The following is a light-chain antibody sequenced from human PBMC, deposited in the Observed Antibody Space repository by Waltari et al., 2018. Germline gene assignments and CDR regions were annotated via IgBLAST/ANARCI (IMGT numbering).Light chain of an antibody. CDR1: QSISDW. CDR3: QQSYSYWT. J-gene: IGKJ1*01. Sequence: DIQMTQSPSTLSASVGDRVTITCRASQSISDWLAWYQQKPGKAPKLLIYKASSLEGGVPSRFSGSGSRTEFTLTISSLQPDDFATYYCQQSYSYWTFGQGTKVEIK. CDR2: KAS. V-gene: IGKV1-5*03.